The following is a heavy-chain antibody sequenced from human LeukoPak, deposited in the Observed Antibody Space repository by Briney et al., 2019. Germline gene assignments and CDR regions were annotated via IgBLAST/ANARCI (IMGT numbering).Heavy chain of an antibody. D-gene: IGHD6-19*01. CDR2: IYTSGST. Sequence: SQTLSLTCTVSGGSISSLNYHWTWIRQPAGKGLELIGRIYTSGSTNYSPSFKSRVTISIETSKNQFSLKLSSVTAADTAVYYCARDPGGSGPASWGPGTLVTVSS. CDR1: GGSISSLNYH. CDR3: ARDPGGSGPAS. V-gene: IGHV4-61*02. J-gene: IGHJ5*02.